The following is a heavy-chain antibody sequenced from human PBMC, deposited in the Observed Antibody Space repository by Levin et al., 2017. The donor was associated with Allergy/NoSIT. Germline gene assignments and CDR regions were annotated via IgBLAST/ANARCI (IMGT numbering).Heavy chain of an antibody. CDR2: IYYSGST. V-gene: IGHV4-31*03. Sequence: SETLSLTCTVSGGSISSGGYYWSWIRQHPGKGLEWIGYIYYSGSTYYNPSLKSRVTISVDTSKSQFSLTLSSVTAADTAVYYCARAPPGYSSGSDAFDLWGQGTMVTVSS. D-gene: IGHD6-19*01. CDR1: GGSISSGGYY. J-gene: IGHJ3*01. CDR3: ARAPPGYSSGSDAFDL.